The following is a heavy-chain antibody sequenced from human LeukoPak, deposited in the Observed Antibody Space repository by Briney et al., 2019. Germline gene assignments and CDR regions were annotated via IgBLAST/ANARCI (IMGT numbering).Heavy chain of an antibody. V-gene: IGHV1-3*01. J-gene: IGHJ4*02. D-gene: IGHD1-26*01. CDR3: ARALLIVGATWPDY. CDR2: INAGNGNT. CDR1: GYTFTSYA. Sequence: ASVKVSCKASGYTFTSYAMHWVRQAPGQRLEWMGWINAGNGNTKYSQKFQGRVTITRDTSASTAYMGLSSLRSEDTAVYYCARALLIVGATWPDYWGQGTLVTVSS.